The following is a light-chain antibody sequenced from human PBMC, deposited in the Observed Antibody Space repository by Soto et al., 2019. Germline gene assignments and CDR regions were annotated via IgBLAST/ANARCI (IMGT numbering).Light chain of an antibody. J-gene: IGKJ1*01. CDR3: QQYNNWPQT. Sequence: EIVLTQSPATLSLSPGERATLSCRASQSVGTFFAWYQQKPGQAPRLLIYDASNRATGIPARFSGSGSGTDFTLTISGLQSEDFAVYYCQQYNNWPQTFGQGTKVDIK. CDR1: QSVGTF. CDR2: DAS. V-gene: IGKV3-11*01.